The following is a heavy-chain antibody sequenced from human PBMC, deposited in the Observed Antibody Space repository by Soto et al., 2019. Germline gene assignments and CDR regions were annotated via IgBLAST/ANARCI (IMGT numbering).Heavy chain of an antibody. CDR3: ARAPPYYYDSSGLLLHFDY. D-gene: IGHD3-22*01. V-gene: IGHV4-31*03. J-gene: IGHJ4*02. Sequence: SETLSLTCTVSGGSISSGGYYWSWIRQHPGKGLEWIGYIYYSGSTYYNPSLKSRVTISVDTSKNQFSLKLSSVTAADTAVYYCARAPPYYYDSSGLLLHFDYWGQGTLVTVSS. CDR2: IYYSGST. CDR1: GGSISSGGYY.